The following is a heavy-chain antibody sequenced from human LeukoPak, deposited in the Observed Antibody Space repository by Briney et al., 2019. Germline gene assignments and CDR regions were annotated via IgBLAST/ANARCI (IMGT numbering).Heavy chain of an antibody. Sequence: HPGGTLRLSCAASGFTFSSYGMSWVRQAPGKGLEWVANIKQDGSEKYYVDSVKGRFTISRDNAKNSLYLQMNSLRAEDTAVYYCARELVVVAATSDYWGQGTLVTVSS. D-gene: IGHD2-15*01. CDR3: ARELVVVAATSDY. J-gene: IGHJ4*02. CDR2: IKQDGSEK. CDR1: GFTFSSYG. V-gene: IGHV3-7*01.